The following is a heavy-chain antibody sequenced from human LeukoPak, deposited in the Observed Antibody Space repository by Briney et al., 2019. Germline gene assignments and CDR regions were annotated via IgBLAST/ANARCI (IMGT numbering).Heavy chain of an antibody. J-gene: IGHJ4*02. CDR2: INTSGYT. CDR1: GGSITSGNYY. CDR3: ARDHSGYFPSFDY. Sequence: PSQTLSPAFTVSGGSITSGNYYWNWIRQPAGKGLEWIGRINTSGYTNYNPSLKSRVTISVDTSKNQFSLRLSSVTAADTAVYYCARDHSGYFPSFDYWGQGAMVLVSS. D-gene: IGHD3-22*01. V-gene: IGHV4-61*02.